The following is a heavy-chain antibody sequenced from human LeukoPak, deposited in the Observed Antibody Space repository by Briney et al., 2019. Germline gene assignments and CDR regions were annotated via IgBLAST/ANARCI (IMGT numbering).Heavy chain of an antibody. J-gene: IGHJ4*02. D-gene: IGHD2-15*01. CDR3: AKMRREIVVVADIDY. CDR2: IRNDGSIT. CDR1: GFTFSTYA. Sequence: PGGSLRLSCAASGFTFSTYAMSWVRQAPGKGLDWVSAIRNDGSITYYADSVKGRFTISRDNSKNTLYLQMNSLRAEDTAIYYFAKMRREIVVVADIDYWGERALVTVSS. V-gene: IGHV3-23*01.